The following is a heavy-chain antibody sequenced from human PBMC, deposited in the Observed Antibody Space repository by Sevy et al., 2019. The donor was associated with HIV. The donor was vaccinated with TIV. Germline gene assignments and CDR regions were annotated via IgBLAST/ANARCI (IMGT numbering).Heavy chain of an antibody. D-gene: IGHD1-7*01. CDR1: GFTFSKYW. Sequence: GGSLRLSCAASGFTFSKYWMGWVRQAPGKWLEGVANIKQDAGRKYYVDSVKGRFTISRDNAKNSLYLQMNSLRAEDTAVYFCARDDGNYYFHYWGQGTLVTVSS. V-gene: IGHV3-7*01. CDR3: ARDDGNYYFHY. J-gene: IGHJ4*02. CDR2: IKQDAGRK.